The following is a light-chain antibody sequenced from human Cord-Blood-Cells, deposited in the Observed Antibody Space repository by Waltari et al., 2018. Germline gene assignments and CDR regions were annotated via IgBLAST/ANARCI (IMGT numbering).Light chain of an antibody. J-gene: IGLJ1*01. CDR2: DVS. CDR3: SSYTSSSTYV. CDR1: SSDVGGYNS. V-gene: IGLV2-14*01. Sequence: QSALTQPASVSGSPGQSITISCTGTSSDVGGYNSVSWYQQHPGKAPKLMIYDVSKRPSGISNRYYGSKSGNTASLTIAGLQAEDAADYYCSSYTSSSTYVVGTGTKVTAL.